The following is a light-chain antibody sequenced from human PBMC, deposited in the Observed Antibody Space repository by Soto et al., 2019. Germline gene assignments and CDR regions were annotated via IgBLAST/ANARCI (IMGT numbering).Light chain of an antibody. CDR1: SSNIGSNY. J-gene: IGLJ3*02. V-gene: IGLV1-47*01. CDR2: RSD. CDR3: AAWDDSLSGWV. Sequence: QSVLTPPPSASGTPGQRVTISCSGSSSNIGSNYVYWYQQLPRTAPKLLIYRSDQRPSGVPDRFSGSKSGTSASLAISGLRSDDEADYYCAAWDDSLSGWVFGGGTKLTVL.